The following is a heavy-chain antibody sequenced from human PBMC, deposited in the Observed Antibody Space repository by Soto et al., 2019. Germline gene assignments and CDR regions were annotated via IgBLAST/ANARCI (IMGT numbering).Heavy chain of an antibody. J-gene: IGHJ4*02. CDR3: ARGDCKTSCYIGF. V-gene: IGHV3-48*03. Sequence: EVQLVESGGGLVQPGGSLRLSCAASGFGFSNYAMNWVRQAPGKGLEWVSYITSSGGATMYADSVKGRFTISRDNAKDSLYLQMISLRVEDTAVSYCARGDCKTSCYIGFWGQGALVTVSS. CDR2: ITSSGGAT. D-gene: IGHD2-2*02. CDR1: GFGFSNYA.